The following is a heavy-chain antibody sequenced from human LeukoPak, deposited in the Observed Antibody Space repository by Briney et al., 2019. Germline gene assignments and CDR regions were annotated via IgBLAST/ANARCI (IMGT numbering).Heavy chain of an antibody. D-gene: IGHD6-19*01. CDR3: ATEQWPNSRFDY. Sequence: ASVKVSCKVSGYTLTGLSMHWVRRAPGKGLEWMGGFDPEDGETIYAQKFQGRVTMTEDTSTDTAYMELSSLRSEDTAVYYCATEQWPNSRFDYWGQGTLVTVSS. V-gene: IGHV1-24*01. J-gene: IGHJ4*02. CDR1: GYTLTGLS. CDR2: FDPEDGET.